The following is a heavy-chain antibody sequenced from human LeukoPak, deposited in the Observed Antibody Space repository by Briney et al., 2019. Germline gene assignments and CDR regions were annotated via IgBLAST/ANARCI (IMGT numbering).Heavy chain of an antibody. CDR1: GFTFSNAW. CDR2: IKSKTDGGAT. V-gene: IGHV3-15*01. CDR3: TTQLACSSTSCHFDY. D-gene: IGHD2-2*01. J-gene: IGHJ4*02. Sequence: PGGSLRLSCAASGFTFSNAWMSWVRQAPGKGLEWVGRIKSKTDGGATDYAAPVKGRFTISRDDSKNTLYLQMNSLKTEDTAVYYCTTQLACSSTSCHFDYWGQGTLVTVSS.